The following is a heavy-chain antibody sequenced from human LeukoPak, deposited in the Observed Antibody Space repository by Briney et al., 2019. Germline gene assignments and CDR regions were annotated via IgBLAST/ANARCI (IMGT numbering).Heavy chain of an antibody. D-gene: IGHD6-19*01. J-gene: IGHJ4*02. CDR2: IYYSGST. Sequence: SETLSLTCTVSGGSISSYYWSWIRQPPGKGLEWIGYIYYSGSTNYNPSLKSRVTISVDTSKNQFSLKLSSVTAADTAVYYCARHSSGWFDYWGQGTLVTVSS. CDR3: ARHSSGWFDY. CDR1: GGSISSYY. V-gene: IGHV4-59*08.